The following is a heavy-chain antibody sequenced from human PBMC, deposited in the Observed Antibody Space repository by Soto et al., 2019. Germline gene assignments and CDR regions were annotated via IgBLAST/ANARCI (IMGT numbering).Heavy chain of an antibody. J-gene: IGHJ6*02. CDR3: ARDPANYYYYGMDV. CDR2: IYYSGST. V-gene: IGHV4-31*03. Sequence: LSLTCTVSGGSISSGGYYWSWIRQHPGKGLEWIGYIYYSGSTYYNPSLKSRVTISVDTSKNQFSLKLSSVTAADTAVYYCARDPANYYYYGMDVWGQGTTVTVSS. CDR1: GGSISSGGYY.